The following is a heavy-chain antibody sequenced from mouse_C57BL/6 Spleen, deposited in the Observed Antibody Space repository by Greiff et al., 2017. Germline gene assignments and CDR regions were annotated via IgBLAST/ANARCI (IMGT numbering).Heavy chain of an antibody. J-gene: IGHJ3*01. CDR3: ANWGGTPAWFAD. V-gene: IGHV1-4*01. Sequence: VQLQESGAELARPGASVTMSCKASGYTFTSYTMHWVKQRPGQGLEWIGYINPSSGYTKYNQKFKDKATLTADKSSSTAYMQLSSLTSEDSAVYYCANWGGTPAWFADWGQGPLVTVSS. CDR2: INPSSGYT. D-gene: IGHD1-1*02. CDR1: GYTFTSYT.